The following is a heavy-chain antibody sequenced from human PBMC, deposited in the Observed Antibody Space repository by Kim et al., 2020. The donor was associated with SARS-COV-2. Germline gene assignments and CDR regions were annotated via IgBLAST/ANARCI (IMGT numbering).Heavy chain of an antibody. CDR3: ARQRGYTSSGESYFGMDV. J-gene: IGHJ6*02. D-gene: IGHD2-15*01. CDR2: ISAYNGNR. Sequence: ASVKVSCKASNYSFSNYGIGWVRQAPGQGLEWMAWISAYNGNRHYAQKFQDRVTLTIDTSTNTAHMELRSLRSDDTAVFYCARQRGYTSSGESYFGMDVWGQGTTVTVSS. CDR1: NYSFSNYG. V-gene: IGHV1-18*01.